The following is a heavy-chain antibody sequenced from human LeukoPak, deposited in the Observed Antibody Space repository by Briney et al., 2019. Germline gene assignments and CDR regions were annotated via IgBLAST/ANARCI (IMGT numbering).Heavy chain of an antibody. J-gene: IGHJ5*02. CDR1: GLTVSSNY. D-gene: IGHD6-19*01. CDR2: IYGGGST. CDR3: AREVGPLSSGRNWFDP. Sequence: GGPLRLSCAPSGLTVSSNYMICLRQAPGKGLEWVSVIYGGGSTYYADSVKGRFTISRHNSKNTLYLQMNSLRAEDTAAYYGAREVGPLSSGRNWFDPCGQGTLVTVSS. V-gene: IGHV3-53*04.